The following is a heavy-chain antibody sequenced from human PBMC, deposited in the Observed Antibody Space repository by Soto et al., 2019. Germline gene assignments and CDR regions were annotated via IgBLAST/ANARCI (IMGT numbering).Heavy chain of an antibody. CDR3: ASGYCSSTSCYHFPH. D-gene: IGHD2-2*03. Sequence: QVQLVQSGAEVKKPGASVKVSCKASGYTFTSYGISWVRQAPGQGLEWMGWISAYNGNTNYAQKLQGRVTMTTDTSTSTGYMELRSLRSDDTAVYYCASGYCSSTSCYHFPHWGQGTLVTVSS. CDR1: GYTFTSYG. V-gene: IGHV1-18*01. CDR2: ISAYNGNT. J-gene: IGHJ1*01.